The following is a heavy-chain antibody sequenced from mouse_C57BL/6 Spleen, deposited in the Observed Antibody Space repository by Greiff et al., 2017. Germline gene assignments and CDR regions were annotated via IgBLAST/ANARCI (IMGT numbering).Heavy chain of an antibody. D-gene: IGHD1-1*01. J-gene: IGHJ1*03. CDR2: IHPNSGST. V-gene: IGHV1-64*01. CDR3: ARSGSSWYFDV. Sequence: QVQLKESGAELVKPGASVKLSCKASGYTFTSYWMHWVKQRPGQGLEWIGMIHPNSGSTNYNEKFKSKATLTVDKSSSTAYMQLSSLTSEDSAVYYCARSGSSWYFDVWGTGTTVTVSS. CDR1: GYTFTSYW.